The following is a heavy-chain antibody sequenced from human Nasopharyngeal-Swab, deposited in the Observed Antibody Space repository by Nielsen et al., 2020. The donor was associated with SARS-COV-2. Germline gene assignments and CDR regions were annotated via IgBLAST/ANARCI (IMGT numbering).Heavy chain of an antibody. CDR3: ARPGWEPYTYYDYGMDV. V-gene: IGHV7-4-1*02. J-gene: IGHJ6*02. CDR1: GYTFTSYA. CDR2: INTNTGNP. D-gene: IGHD1-26*01. Sequence: ASVKVSCKASGYTFTSYAMNWVRQAPGQGLEWMGWINTNTGNPTYAQGFTGRFVFSLDTSVSTAYLQISSLKAEDTAVYYCARPGWEPYTYYDYGMDVWGQGTTVTVSS.